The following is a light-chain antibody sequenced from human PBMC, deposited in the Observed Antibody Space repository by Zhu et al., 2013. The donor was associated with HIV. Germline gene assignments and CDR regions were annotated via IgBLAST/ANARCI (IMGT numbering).Light chain of an antibody. Sequence: EIVLTQSPVTLSLSPGERATLSCRASQSVSSYLAWYQQKPGLAPRLLIYDASSRATGIPDRFSGSGSGTDFTLTISRLEPEDFAVYYCQQYGSSPRTFGQGTKLEIK. CDR2: DAS. CDR3: QQYGSSPRT. J-gene: IGKJ2*01. CDR1: QSVSSY. V-gene: IGKV3D-20*01.